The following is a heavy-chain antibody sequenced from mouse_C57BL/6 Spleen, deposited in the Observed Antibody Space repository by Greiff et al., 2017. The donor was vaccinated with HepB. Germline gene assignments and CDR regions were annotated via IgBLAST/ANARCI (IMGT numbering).Heavy chain of an antibody. CDR2: FYPGSGSI. J-gene: IGHJ4*01. D-gene: IGHD2-3*01. CDR3: ARHEDGYDGIYAMDY. Sequence: VKLLESGAELVKPGASVKLSCKASGYTFTEYTIHWVKQRSGQGLEWIGWFYPGSGSIKYNEKFKDKATLTADKSSSTVYMELSRLTSEDSAVYFCARHEDGYDGIYAMDYWGQGTSVTVSS. CDR1: GYTFTEYT. V-gene: IGHV1-62-2*01.